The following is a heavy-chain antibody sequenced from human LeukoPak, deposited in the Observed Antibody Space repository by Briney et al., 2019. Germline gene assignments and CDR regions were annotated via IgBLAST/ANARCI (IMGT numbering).Heavy chain of an antibody. CDR2: IYYSGST. V-gene: IGHV4-39*01. CDR1: GGSISSSSYY. D-gene: IGHD2-2*01. J-gene: IGHJ4*02. CDR3: AGGDCSSTSCYAPRDY. Sequence: KASETLSLTCTVSGGSISSSSYYWGWIRQPPGKGLEWIGSIYYSGSTYYNPSLKSRVTISVDTSKNLFSLKLSSVTAADTAVYYCAGGDCSSTSCYAPRDYWGQGTLVTVSS.